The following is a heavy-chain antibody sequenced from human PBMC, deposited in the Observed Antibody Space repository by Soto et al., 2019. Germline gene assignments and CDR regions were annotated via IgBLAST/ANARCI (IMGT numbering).Heavy chain of an antibody. CDR3: ARQIYDSDTGPNFQYYFDS. CDR2: IDPSDSQT. D-gene: IGHD3-22*01. J-gene: IGHJ4*02. V-gene: IGHV5-10-1*01. Sequence: GESLKISCKGSGYSFAGYWITWVRQKPGKGLEWMGRIDPSDSQTYYSPSFRGHVTISTTKSITTVFLQWSSLRASDTAMYYCARQIYDSDTGPNFQYYFDSWGQGTPVTVSS. CDR1: GYSFAGYW.